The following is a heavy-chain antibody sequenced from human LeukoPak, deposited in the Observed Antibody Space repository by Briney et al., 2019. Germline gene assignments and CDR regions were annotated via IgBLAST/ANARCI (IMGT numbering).Heavy chain of an antibody. V-gene: IGHV3-30*18. J-gene: IGHJ4*02. Sequence: GGSLRLSCAASGFTFSTYGMHWVRQAPGKGLEWVAVISYDGSNKYYADSVKGRFTISRDNSKNTLYLQMNSLRAEDTAVYYCAKDVWVRGSGSSDFDYWGQGTLVTVSS. CDR2: ISYDGSNK. CDR1: GFTFSTYG. D-gene: IGHD3-10*01. CDR3: AKDVWVRGSGSSDFDY.